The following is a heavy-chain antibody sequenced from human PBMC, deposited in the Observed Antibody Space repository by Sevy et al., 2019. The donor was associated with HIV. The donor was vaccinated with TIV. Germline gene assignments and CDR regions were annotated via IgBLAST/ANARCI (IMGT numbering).Heavy chain of an antibody. J-gene: IGHJ6*02. CDR2: MNPNSGNT. CDR1: GYTFTSYD. V-gene: IGHV1-8*01. CDR3: ARAMTTVVTLAHTMVYYYYYYGMDV. Sequence: ASVKVSCKASGYTFTSYDINWVRQATGQGLEWMGWMNPNSGNTGYAQKFQGRVTMTRNTSISTAYMELSSLRSEDTAVYYCARAMTTVVTLAHTMVYYYYYYGMDVWGQGTTVTVSS. D-gene: IGHD4-17*01.